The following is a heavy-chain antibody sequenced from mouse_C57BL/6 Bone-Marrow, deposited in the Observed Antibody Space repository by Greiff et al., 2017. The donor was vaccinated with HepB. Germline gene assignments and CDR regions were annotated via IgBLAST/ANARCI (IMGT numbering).Heavy chain of an antibody. CDR1: GFNIKDDY. Sequence: EVQLKQSGAELVRPGASVKLSCTASGFNIKDDYMHWVKQRPEQGLEWIGWIDPENGDTEYASKFQGKATITADTSSNTAYLQLSSLTSEDTAVYYCTTWGGYDYYAMDYWGQGTSVTVSS. J-gene: IGHJ4*01. CDR2: IDPENGDT. V-gene: IGHV14-4*01. D-gene: IGHD2-2*01. CDR3: TTWGGYDYYAMDY.